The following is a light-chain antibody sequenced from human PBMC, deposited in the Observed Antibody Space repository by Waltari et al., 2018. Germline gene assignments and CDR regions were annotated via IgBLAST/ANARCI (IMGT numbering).Light chain of an antibody. CDR1: QSVSSNY. Sequence: FVLTQSPGTLSLSPGERVILSCRASQSVSSNYLAWYQQKPGQAPRLLIYDASNRATGIADRFSGSVSGTDFTLTISRLEPEDVAVYYCQQYGRSPWTFGQETKVEIK. V-gene: IGKV3-20*01. CDR3: QQYGRSPWT. CDR2: DAS. J-gene: IGKJ1*01.